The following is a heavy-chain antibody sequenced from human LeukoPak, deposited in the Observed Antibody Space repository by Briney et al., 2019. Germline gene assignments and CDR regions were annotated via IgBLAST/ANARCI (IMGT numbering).Heavy chain of an antibody. J-gene: IGHJ4*02. CDR3: AKGRRDYYDSSGYFVPFDY. CDR1: GFTFSSYG. Sequence: GGSVSLSCAASGFTFSSYGMSWIRQAPGKGLEWVSYISSSGNSISYADSVKGRFTVSRDNAKNSLYLQMNSLRAEDTAVYYCAKGRRDYYDSSGYFVPFDYWGQGTLVTVSS. CDR2: ISSSGNSI. D-gene: IGHD3-22*01. V-gene: IGHV3-48*04.